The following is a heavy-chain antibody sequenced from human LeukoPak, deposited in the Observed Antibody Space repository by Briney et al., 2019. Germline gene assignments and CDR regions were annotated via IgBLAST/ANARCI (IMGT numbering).Heavy chain of an antibody. J-gene: IGHJ4*02. Sequence: SETLSLTCAVYGVSFSGYYWSWIRQPPGKGLEWIGEINHSGSTNYNPSLKSRVTISVDTSKNQFSLKLSSVTAADTAVYYCAKAPKVVRRYFDYWGQGTLVTVSS. CDR2: INHSGST. CDR1: GVSFSGYY. V-gene: IGHV4-34*01. CDR3: AKAPKVVRRYFDY. D-gene: IGHD3-10*01.